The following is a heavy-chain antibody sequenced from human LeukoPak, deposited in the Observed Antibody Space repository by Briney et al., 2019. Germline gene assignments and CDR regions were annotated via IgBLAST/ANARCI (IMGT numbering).Heavy chain of an antibody. J-gene: IGHJ4*02. CDR2: ISYDGSNK. CDR1: GFTFSSYA. V-gene: IGHV3-30-3*01. D-gene: IGHD3-10*01. CDR3: ARDPLLLWGTTFDY. Sequence: PGGSLRLSCAASGFTFSSYAMHWVRQAPGRGLEWVAVISYDGSNKYYADSVKGRFTISRDNSKNTLYLQMNSLRAEDTAVCYCARDPLLLWGTTFDYWGQGTLVTVSS.